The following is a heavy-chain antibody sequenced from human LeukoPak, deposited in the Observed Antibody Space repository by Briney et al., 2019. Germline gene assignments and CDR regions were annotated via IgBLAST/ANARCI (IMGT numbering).Heavy chain of an antibody. Sequence: GGPLRLSCAASGFTFSSYAMSWGPQAPGKGLGWVSAISGDGGSIYYADSVEARSTTSRDNPNNTLYLQMNRLRAEDAAVYYCAKSERVGAILFDYWGQGTLVTVSS. CDR1: GFTFSSYA. CDR2: ISGDGGSI. CDR3: AKSERVGAILFDY. V-gene: IGHV3-23*01. J-gene: IGHJ4*02. D-gene: IGHD1-26*01.